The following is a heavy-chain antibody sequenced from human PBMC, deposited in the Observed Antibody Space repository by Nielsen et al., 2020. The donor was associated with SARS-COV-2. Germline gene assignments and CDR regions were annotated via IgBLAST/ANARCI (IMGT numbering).Heavy chain of an antibody. CDR2: TYYRSKWFN. Sequence: QTLSLTRAISGDSVSSNSAAWNWIRQSPSRGLEWLGRTYYRSKWFNDYAVSVKSRIVINPDTSNNQFSLLLNSVTPEDTAVYYCARGTYSSTWYETGRRYYFDYWGQGTLVTVSS. J-gene: IGHJ4*02. CDR3: ARGTYSSTWYETGRRYYFDY. V-gene: IGHV6-1*01. CDR1: GDSVSSNSAA. D-gene: IGHD6-13*01.